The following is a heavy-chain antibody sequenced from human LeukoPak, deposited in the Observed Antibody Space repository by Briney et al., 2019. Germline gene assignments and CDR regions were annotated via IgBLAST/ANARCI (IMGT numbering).Heavy chain of an antibody. CDR1: GASISGGTYY. V-gene: IGHV4-39*01. J-gene: IGHJ4*02. D-gene: IGHD1-26*01. Sequence: SETLSLTCSVSGASISGGTYYWGWIRQPPGKGLEWIGSIYYTGSTYDNPSLKSRVTISVDTSKNQFSLRLSSVTAADTAVYYCARRGGSGRAFDYWGQGTLVTVSS. CDR2: IYYTGST. CDR3: ARRGGSGRAFDY.